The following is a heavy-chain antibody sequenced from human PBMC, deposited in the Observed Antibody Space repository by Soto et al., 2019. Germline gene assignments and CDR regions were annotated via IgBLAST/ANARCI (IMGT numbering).Heavy chain of an antibody. V-gene: IGHV2-5*02. D-gene: IGHD2-15*01. CDR3: AHKGGRGAAMDV. Sequence: QITLKESGPTLEEPTQTLTLPCTFSGFSLSTSGVGVAWIRQPPGKALEWLALIYWDGDERYSPSLKSRLTITKDTSKNQLVLTMTNMDPVDTATYYCAHKGGRGAAMDVWGQGTTVTVSS. CDR1: GFSLSTSGVG. J-gene: IGHJ6*02. CDR2: IYWDGDE.